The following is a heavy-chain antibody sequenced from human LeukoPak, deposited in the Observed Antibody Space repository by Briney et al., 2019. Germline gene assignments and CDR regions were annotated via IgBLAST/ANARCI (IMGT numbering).Heavy chain of an antibody. CDR2: INPNSGGT. J-gene: IGHJ3*02. V-gene: IGHV1-2*02. Sequence: ASVKVSCKASGYTFTGYYMHWVRQAPGQGLEWMGWINPNSGGTNYAQKFQGRVTVTRDTSISTAYMELSRLRSDDTAVYYCARVEALIIDAFDIWGQGTMVTVSS. CDR3: ARVEALIIDAFDI. CDR1: GYTFTGYY.